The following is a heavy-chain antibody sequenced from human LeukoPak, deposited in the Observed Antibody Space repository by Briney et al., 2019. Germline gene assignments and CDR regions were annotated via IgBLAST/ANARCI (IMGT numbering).Heavy chain of an antibody. CDR1: GFTFSSYS. CDR2: ISSSSSYI. V-gene: IGHV3-21*01. CDR3: AREEMWGIAASTDY. D-gene: IGHD6-13*01. Sequence: GGSLRLSCAASGFTFSSYSMNWVRPAPGKGLEWVSSISSSSSYIYYADSVKGRFTISRDNAKNSLYLQMNSLRAEDTAVYYCAREEMWGIAASTDYWGQGTLVTVSS. J-gene: IGHJ4*02.